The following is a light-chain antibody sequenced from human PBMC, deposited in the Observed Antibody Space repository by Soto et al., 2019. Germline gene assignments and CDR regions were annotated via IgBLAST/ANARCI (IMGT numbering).Light chain of an antibody. Sequence: NVLTHSPAILALSPGDRATLSCRASQSVSSSYLAWYQHKPGQAPRLLIHGASSRVTGIPDRFSGSGSGTDFTLTITRLEPEDFAVYYCQQYGSSPGAFGPGTKVDI. V-gene: IGKV3-20*01. CDR3: QQYGSSPGA. CDR2: GAS. CDR1: QSVSSSY. J-gene: IGKJ3*01.